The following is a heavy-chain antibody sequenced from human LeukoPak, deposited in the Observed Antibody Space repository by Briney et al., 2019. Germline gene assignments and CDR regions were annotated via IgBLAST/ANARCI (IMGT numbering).Heavy chain of an antibody. Sequence: GGSLRLSCAASGFTFNNYALTWVRQAPGKGLEWVSAISASGGTTYYADSAKGRFTISRDNTKNTLYLQMNSLRAEETAVYYCAKGSYYDSSGSFYFDYWGQGTLVTVSS. CDR1: GFTFNNYA. J-gene: IGHJ4*02. D-gene: IGHD3-22*01. CDR3: AKGSYYDSSGSFYFDY. V-gene: IGHV3-23*01. CDR2: ISASGGTT.